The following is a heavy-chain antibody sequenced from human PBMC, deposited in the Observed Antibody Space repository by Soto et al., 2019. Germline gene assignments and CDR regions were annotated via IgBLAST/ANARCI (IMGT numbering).Heavy chain of an antibody. J-gene: IGHJ4*02. CDR3: VKDRFVNY. V-gene: IGHV3-64D*09. CDR2: ISSNGVNK. CDR1: GLNFNDYA. Sequence: PGGSLRLSCSASGLNFNDYAMHWVRQAAGKGLKYVSSISSNGVNKNXGXSVKRRFTIYTAKPQHTLHLHMNSLRVEDTDVYYCVKDRFVNYWGQGALVTVSA.